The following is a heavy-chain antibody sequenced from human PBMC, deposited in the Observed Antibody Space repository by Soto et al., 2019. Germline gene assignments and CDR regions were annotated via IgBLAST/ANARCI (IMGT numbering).Heavy chain of an antibody. CDR3: ARDRRVAAAGIYYYYGMDV. CDR2: TYYRSKWYN. CDR1: GGSGSNNSAA. V-gene: IGHV6-1*01. D-gene: IGHD6-13*01. Sequence: QTLSLTCAISGGSGSNNSAACNWVRQSPSRSLECLGRTYYRSKWYNDYAVSVKSRITINPDTSKNQLSLQLNSVTPEDTAVYYCARDRRVAAAGIYYYYGMDVWGQGTTVTVSS. J-gene: IGHJ6*02.